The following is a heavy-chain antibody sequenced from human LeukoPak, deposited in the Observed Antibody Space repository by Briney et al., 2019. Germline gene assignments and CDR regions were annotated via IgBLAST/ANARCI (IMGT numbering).Heavy chain of an antibody. V-gene: IGHV4-61*01. CDR2: IYYSGST. J-gene: IGHJ3*02. D-gene: IGHD3-9*01. CDR1: GGSVSSGSYY. Sequence: SETLSLTCTVSGGSVSSGSYYWSWIRQPPGKGLEWIGYIYYSGSTYYNPSLKSRVTISVDTSKNQFSLKLSSVTAADTAVYYCARVGKVLRYFDWLFEDAFDIWGQGTMVTVSS. CDR3: ARVGKVLRYFDWLFEDAFDI.